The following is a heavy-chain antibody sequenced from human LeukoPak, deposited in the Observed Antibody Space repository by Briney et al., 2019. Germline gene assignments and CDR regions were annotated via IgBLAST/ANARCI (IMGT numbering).Heavy chain of an antibody. CDR1: GFTFSSYA. CDR2: ISGRGGST. D-gene: IGHD6-6*01. CDR3: AKDLDPSVAARPFDWFDP. J-gene: IGHJ5*02. Sequence: GGSLRLSCAASGFTFSSYAMSWVRQAPGKGLEGVSAISGRGGSTYYADSVKGRFTISRDNSKNTLYLQMNSLRAEATAVYYCAKDLDPSVAARPFDWFDPWGQGTLVTVSS. V-gene: IGHV3-23*01.